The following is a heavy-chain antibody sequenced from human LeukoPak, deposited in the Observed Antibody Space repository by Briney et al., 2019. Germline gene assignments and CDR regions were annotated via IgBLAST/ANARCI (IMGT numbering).Heavy chain of an antibody. J-gene: IGHJ4*02. V-gene: IGHV3-23*01. Sequence: PGGSLRLSCAASRFTFSSYAMSWVRQAPGKGLEWVSAISGSGGSTYYADSVKGRFTISRDNSKNTLYLQMNSLRAEDTAVYYCAKALPNYYDSSGPSYFDYWGQGTLVTVSS. CDR1: RFTFSSYA. CDR3: AKALPNYYDSSGPSYFDY. D-gene: IGHD3-22*01. CDR2: ISGSGGST.